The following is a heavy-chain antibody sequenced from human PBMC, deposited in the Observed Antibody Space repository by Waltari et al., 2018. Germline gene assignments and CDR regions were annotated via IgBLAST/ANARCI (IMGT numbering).Heavy chain of an antibody. CDR2: IIPIFGTA. V-gene: IGHV1-69*01. CDR1: GGTFSSYA. Sequence: QVQLVQSGAEVKKPGSSVKVSCKASGGTFSSYAISWWRPAPGTGIEWMGGIIPIFGTANYAQKFQGRVTITADESTSTAYMELSSLRSEDTAVYYCARDGDCTNGVCYGGGVDFDYWGQGTLVTVSS. D-gene: IGHD2-8*01. CDR3: ARDGDCTNGVCYGGGVDFDY. J-gene: IGHJ4*02.